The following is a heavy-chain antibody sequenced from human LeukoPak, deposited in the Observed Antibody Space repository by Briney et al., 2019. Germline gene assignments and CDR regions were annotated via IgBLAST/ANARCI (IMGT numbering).Heavy chain of an antibody. V-gene: IGHV3-30*04. CDR2: ISRDGRNT. D-gene: IGHD3-3*01. CDR1: GFTFSQFA. Sequence: GSLRLSCAASGFTFSQFAVHWVRQAPGKGLEWVADISRDGRNTYYADSVKGRFTISRDNPKNTLYLQMNSLRTEDTAVYYCARDSNSDFWSGYYTNYFDYWGQGTLVTVSS. CDR3: ARDSNSDFWSGYYTNYFDY. J-gene: IGHJ4*02.